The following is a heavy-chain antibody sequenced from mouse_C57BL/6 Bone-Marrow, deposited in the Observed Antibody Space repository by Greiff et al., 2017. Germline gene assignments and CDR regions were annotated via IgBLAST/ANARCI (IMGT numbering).Heavy chain of an antibody. V-gene: IGHV1-59*01. CDR1: GYTFTSYW. Sequence: QVQLQQPGAELVRPGTSVKLSCKASGYTFTSYWLHWVKQRPGQGLEWIGVIDPSASYTNYNQKFKGKATLTVDTSSSTAYMQLSSLTSEDSAVYYCAREGTVVPFDYWGQGTTLTDSS. D-gene: IGHD1-1*01. J-gene: IGHJ2*01. CDR2: IDPSASYT. CDR3: AREGTVVPFDY.